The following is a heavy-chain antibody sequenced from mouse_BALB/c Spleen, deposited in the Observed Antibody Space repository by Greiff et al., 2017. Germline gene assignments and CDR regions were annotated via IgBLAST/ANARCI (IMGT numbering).Heavy chain of an antibody. CDR1: GFTFSSYA. CDR3: ARGFITTVVPAPYAMDY. CDR2: ISSGGST. J-gene: IGHJ4*01. D-gene: IGHD1-1*01. V-gene: IGHV5-6-5*01. Sequence: EVMLVESGGGLVKPGGSLKLSCAASGFTFSSYAMSWVRQTPEKRLEWVASISSGGSTYYPDSVKGRFTISRDNARNILYLQMSSLRSEDTAMYYCARGFITTVVPAPYAMDYWGQGTSVTVSS.